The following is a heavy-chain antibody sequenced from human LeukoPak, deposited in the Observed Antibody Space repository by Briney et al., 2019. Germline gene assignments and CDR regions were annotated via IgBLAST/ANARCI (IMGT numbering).Heavy chain of an antibody. Sequence: PGGSLRLSCAASGFTFSSYGMHWVRQAPGKGLEWVAYIRYDGGNKYYADSVKGRFTISRDNSKNTLYLQMNSLRAEDTAVYYCAKARGQWLVPYWGQGTLVTVSS. V-gene: IGHV3-30*02. D-gene: IGHD6-19*01. CDR1: GFTFSSYG. CDR3: AKARGQWLVPY. CDR2: IRYDGGNK. J-gene: IGHJ4*02.